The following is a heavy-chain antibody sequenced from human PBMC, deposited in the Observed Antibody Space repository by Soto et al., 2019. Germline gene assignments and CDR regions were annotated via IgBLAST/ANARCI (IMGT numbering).Heavy chain of an antibody. Sequence: QVQLQESGPGLVKPSETLSLTCTVSGGSISSYYWSWIRQPPGKGLEWIGYIYYIGSTNYNPSLKRRVTISVDTSKNQFSLKLSSVTAADTAVYYCAREGVSSSWYNYYGMDVWGQGTTVTVSS. D-gene: IGHD6-13*01. V-gene: IGHV4-59*01. J-gene: IGHJ6*02. CDR1: GGSISSYY. CDR3: AREGVSSSWYNYYGMDV. CDR2: IYYIGST.